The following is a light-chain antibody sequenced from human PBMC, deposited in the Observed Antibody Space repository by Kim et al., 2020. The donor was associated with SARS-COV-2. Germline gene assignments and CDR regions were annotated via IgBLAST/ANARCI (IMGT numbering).Light chain of an antibody. V-gene: IGLV10-54*01. CDR1: SNNVGDLG. J-gene: IGLJ3*02. CDR2: RNN. Sequence: QAGLTQPPSVSKGLRQTATLTCTGNSNNVGDLGAAWLQQNQGHPPKLLSYRNNNRPSGISERFSASRSGNTASLTITGLQPEDEADYYCSAWDSSLRAWVFGGGTQLTVL. CDR3: SAWDSSLRAWV.